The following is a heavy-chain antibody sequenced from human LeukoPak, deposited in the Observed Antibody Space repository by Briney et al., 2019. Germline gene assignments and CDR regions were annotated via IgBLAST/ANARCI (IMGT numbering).Heavy chain of an antibody. V-gene: IGHV3-53*01. D-gene: IGHD3-10*01. J-gene: IGHJ4*02. CDR2: IYTGGST. CDR3: ARDEVVRGVIRVFDY. CDR1: GFTVSSNY. Sequence: PGGSLRLSCAASGFTVSSNYMSWVRQAPGKGLEWVSVIYTGGSTYYADSMKGRFTISRDNSKNTLYLQMNSLRAEDTAVYYCARDEVVRGVIRVFDYWGQGTLVTVSS.